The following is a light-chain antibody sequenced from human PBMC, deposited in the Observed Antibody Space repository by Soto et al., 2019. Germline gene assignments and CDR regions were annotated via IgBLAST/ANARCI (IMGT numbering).Light chain of an antibody. CDR2: EES. J-gene: IGKJ1*01. V-gene: IGKV1-9*01. CDR3: LQHKSYPRT. CDR1: QAVPNN. Sequence: DIHLTQSHSFLSASVGDRVTITCRPSQAVPNNMAWYQQKPGKPTKLLIYEESTLHSGVPSRFSGRKSGTQFTLTIDSLQPEEFATYYCLQHKSYPRTVGQGTKVDIK.